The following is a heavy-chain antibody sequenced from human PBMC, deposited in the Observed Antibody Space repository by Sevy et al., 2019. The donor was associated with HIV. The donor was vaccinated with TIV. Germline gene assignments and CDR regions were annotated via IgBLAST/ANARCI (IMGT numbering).Heavy chain of an antibody. V-gene: IGHV3-30-3*01. CDR1: GFTFSSYA. CDR3: AREVTGIAAPTGYYFDY. J-gene: IGHJ4*02. D-gene: IGHD6-13*01. Sequence: GSLRLSCAASGFTFSSYAMHWVRQAPGKGLEWVAVISYDGSNKYYADSVKGRFTISRDNSKNTLYLQMNSLRAEDTAVYYCAREVTGIAAPTGYYFDYWGQGTLVTVSS. CDR2: ISYDGSNK.